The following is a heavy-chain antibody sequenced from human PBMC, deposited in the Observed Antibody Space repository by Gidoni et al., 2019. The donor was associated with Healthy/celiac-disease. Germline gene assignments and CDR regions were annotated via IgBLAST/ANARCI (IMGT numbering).Heavy chain of an antibody. CDR3: ARDNPGIVGATRGVDY. D-gene: IGHD1-26*01. Sequence: QVQLQESGPGLVKPSQTLSLTCTVSGGSISSGGYYWSWIRQHPGKGLEWIGYIYYSGSTYYNPSLKSRVTISVDTSKNQFSLKLSSVTAADTAVYYCARDNPGIVGATRGVDYWGQGTLVTVSS. J-gene: IGHJ4*02. CDR1: GGSISSGGYY. CDR2: IYYSGST. V-gene: IGHV4-31*03.